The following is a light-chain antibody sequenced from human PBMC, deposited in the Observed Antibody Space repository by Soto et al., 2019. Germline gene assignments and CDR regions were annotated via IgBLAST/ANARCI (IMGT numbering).Light chain of an antibody. V-gene: IGKV3-15*01. J-gene: IGKJ5*01. CDR1: QSIRSD. CDR2: GAS. CDR3: QQYDNWPT. Sequence: EIVMTQSPATLSVSPGESATLSCRASQSIRSDVAWYQQKPGQVPRLLFYGASTRATGLPARFSGSGSGTEFTLTISSLQSEDSAVYYCQQYDNWPTLGQGTRLEIK.